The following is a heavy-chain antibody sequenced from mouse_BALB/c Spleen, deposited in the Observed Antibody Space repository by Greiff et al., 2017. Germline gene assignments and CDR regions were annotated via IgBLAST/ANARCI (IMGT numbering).Heavy chain of an antibody. D-gene: IGHD4-1*01. CDR2: IWAGGST. Sequence: VMLVESGPGLVAPSQSLSITCTVSGFSLTSYGVHWVRQPPGKGLEWLGVIWAGGSTNYNSALMSRLSISKDNSKSQVFLKMNSLQTDDTAMYYCARDQVGRAWFAYWGQGTLVTVSA. J-gene: IGHJ3*01. V-gene: IGHV2-9*02. CDR1: GFSLTSYG. CDR3: ARDQVGRAWFAY.